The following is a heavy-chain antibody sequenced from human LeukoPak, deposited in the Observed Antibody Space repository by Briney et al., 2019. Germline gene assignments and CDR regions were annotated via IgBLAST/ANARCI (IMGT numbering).Heavy chain of an antibody. Sequence: SGPTLVNPTQTLTLTFTFSAFSLSTSGMCVSWIRQPPGKALEWLAVIDWDYDKYYSTSLKTRLTISKDTSKNQVVLTMTNMDPVDTATYYCARLEYSSGWLVYWGQGTLVTVSS. V-gene: IGHV2-70*01. D-gene: IGHD6-19*01. CDR3: ARLEYSSGWLVY. J-gene: IGHJ4*02. CDR2: IDWDYDK. CDR1: AFSLSTSGMC.